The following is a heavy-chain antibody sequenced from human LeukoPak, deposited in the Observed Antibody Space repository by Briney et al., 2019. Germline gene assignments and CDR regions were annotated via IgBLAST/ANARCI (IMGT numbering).Heavy chain of an antibody. CDR3: ARGRVCDRDGYNCGYFDY. D-gene: IGHD5-24*01. V-gene: IGHV4-61*02. J-gene: IGHJ4*02. CDR1: GGSISSGSYY. Sequence: PSETLSLTCTVSGGSISSGSYYWSWIRQPAGKGLEWIGRIYTSGSTNYNPSLKSRVTISVDKSKNQFSLKLSSVTAADTAVYYCARGRVCDRDGYNCGYFDYWGQGTLVTVSS. CDR2: IYTSGST.